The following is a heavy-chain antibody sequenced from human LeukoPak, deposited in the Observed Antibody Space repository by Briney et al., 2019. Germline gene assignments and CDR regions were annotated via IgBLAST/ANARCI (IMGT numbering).Heavy chain of an antibody. CDR2: ISWNSGTI. CDR3: AKDNRRHYTSGPNPDSLH. J-gene: IGHJ4*02. V-gene: IGHV3-9*01. D-gene: IGHD6-19*01. CDR1: GFTFSSYA. Sequence: GRSLRLSCAASGFTFSSYAMHWVRQPPGKGLEWVSGISWNSGTIDYADSVRGRFTISRDNAKNSLYLQMDSLRVEDTAFYYCAKDNRRHYTSGPNPDSLHWGQGALVTVSS.